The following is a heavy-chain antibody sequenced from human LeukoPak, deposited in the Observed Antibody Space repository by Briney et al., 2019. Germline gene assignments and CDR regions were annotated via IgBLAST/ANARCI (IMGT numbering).Heavy chain of an antibody. CDR1: GGSINNYY. D-gene: IGHD3-10*01. Sequence: SETLSLTCTVSGGSINNYYWSWIRQPAGKGLEWIGRIYSSGSTNYSPSLKTRVTMSVDTSKNQFSLNLSSVTAADTAVYYCARGLPYFFGSGSYYHYDSWGQGTLVTVSS. J-gene: IGHJ4*02. CDR3: ARGLPYFFGSGSYYHYDS. CDR2: IYSSGST. V-gene: IGHV4-4*07.